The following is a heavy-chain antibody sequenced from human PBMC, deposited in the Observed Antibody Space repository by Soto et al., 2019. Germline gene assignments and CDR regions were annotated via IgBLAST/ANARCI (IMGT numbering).Heavy chain of an antibody. V-gene: IGHV1-2*02. CDR3: ARHFHYYDSSGYEFDY. Sequence: ASVKVSCKASGYTFTGYYMHWVRQAPGQGLEWMGWINPNSGGANYAQKFQGRVTMTRDTSISTAYMELSRLRSDDTAVYYCARHFHYYDSSGYEFDYWGQGTLVTVSS. CDR2: INPNSGGA. D-gene: IGHD3-22*01. CDR1: GYTFTGYY. J-gene: IGHJ4*02.